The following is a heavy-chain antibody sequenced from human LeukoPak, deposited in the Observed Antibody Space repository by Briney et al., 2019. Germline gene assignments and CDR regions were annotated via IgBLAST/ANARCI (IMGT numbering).Heavy chain of an antibody. J-gene: IGHJ5*02. CDR2: IYHSGST. Sequence: SETLSLTCAVSGYSISSGYYWGWIRQPPGKGLEWIGSIYHSGSTYYNPSLKSRVTISVDTSENQFSLKLSSVTAADTAVYYCARDPNWFDPWGQGTLVTVSS. V-gene: IGHV4-38-2*01. CDR3: ARDPNWFDP. CDR1: GYSISSGYY.